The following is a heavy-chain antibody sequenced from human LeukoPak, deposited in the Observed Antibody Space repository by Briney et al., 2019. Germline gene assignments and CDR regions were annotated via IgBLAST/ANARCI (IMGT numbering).Heavy chain of an antibody. J-gene: IGHJ4*02. CDR3: ARVSSGWKSDY. CDR2: ISTSRNYI. D-gene: IGHD6-19*01. CDR1: GFTFSSYH. V-gene: IGHV3-21*01. Sequence: GGSLRLSCVVSGFTFSSYHMNWVRQAPGKGLDWVSSISTSRNYIYYADSVKGRFTISRDNAKNSLYLQMNSLRAEDTAVYYCARVSSGWKSDYWGQGTLVTVSS.